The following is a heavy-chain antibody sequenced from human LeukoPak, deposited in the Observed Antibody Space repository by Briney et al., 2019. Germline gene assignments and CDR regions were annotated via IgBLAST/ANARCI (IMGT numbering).Heavy chain of an antibody. Sequence: ASVKVSCKASGYTFTSNAMNWVRQAPGQRLEWMGWINAGNGNTKYSQKFQGRVTITRDTSASTAYMELSSLRSEDTAVYYCARGRPLRYFDWSMAADYYGMDVWGQGTTVTVSS. V-gene: IGHV1-3*01. CDR1: GYTFTSNA. J-gene: IGHJ6*02. CDR3: ARGRPLRYFDWSMAADYYGMDV. D-gene: IGHD3-9*01. CDR2: INAGNGNT.